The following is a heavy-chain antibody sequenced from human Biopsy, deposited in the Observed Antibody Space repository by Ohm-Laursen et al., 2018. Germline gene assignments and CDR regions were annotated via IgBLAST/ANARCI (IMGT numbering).Heavy chain of an antibody. CDR3: ARDEIGGARFNAFDI. D-gene: IGHD1-26*01. CDR2: ISSSGSTI. J-gene: IGHJ3*02. V-gene: IGHV3-48*03. CDR1: GFIFSSYE. Sequence: SLRLSCAASGFIFSSYEMNWVRQAPGKGLEWVSYISSSGSTIYYADSVKGRFTISRDNAKNSLYLQMHSLRAEDTAVYYCARDEIGGARFNAFDIWGQGTMVTVSS.